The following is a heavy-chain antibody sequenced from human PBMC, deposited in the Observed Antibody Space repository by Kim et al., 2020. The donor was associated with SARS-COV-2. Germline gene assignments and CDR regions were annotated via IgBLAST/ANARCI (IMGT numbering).Heavy chain of an antibody. D-gene: IGHD3-10*01. CDR1: GFIFRDFN. CDR2: ISGTGVYI. J-gene: IGHJ3*02. Sequence: GGSLRLSCEVSGFIFRDFNMNWVRLAPGKGLECVASISGTGVYINYADSVKGRFFVSRENAKNSLYLQMDSLRFEDTAIYFCAREWSYGSGSYYPDAFDIWGQGTMVAVSS. CDR3: AREWSYGSGSYYPDAFDI. V-gene: IGHV3-21*01.